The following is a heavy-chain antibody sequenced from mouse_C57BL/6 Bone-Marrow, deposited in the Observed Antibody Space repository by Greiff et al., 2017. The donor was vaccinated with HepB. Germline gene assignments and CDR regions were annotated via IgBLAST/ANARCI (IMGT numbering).Heavy chain of an antibody. CDR1: GYTFTSYG. CDR3: AGGSSTEYFDV. J-gene: IGHJ1*03. CDR2: IYPRSGNT. Sequence: VKLMESGAELARPGASVKLSCKASGYTFTSYGISWVKQRTGQGLEWIGEIYPRSGNTYYNEKFKGKATPTADKSSSTAYMELRSLTSEDSAVYFCAGGSSTEYFDVGGTGTTVTVSS. V-gene: IGHV1-81*01. D-gene: IGHD1-1*01.